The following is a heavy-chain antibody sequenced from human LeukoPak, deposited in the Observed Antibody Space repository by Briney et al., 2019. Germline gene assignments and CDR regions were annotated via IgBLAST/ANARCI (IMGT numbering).Heavy chain of an antibody. Sequence: GGSLRLSCAASGFTFSSYAMSWVRQAPGKGLEWVSAISGSGGSTYYADSVKGRFTISRDNSKNTLYLQMNSLRAEDTAVYYCAKDSGFAIAAGPIDYWGQGTLVTVSS. CDR3: AKDSGFAIAAGPIDY. CDR2: ISGSGGST. D-gene: IGHD6-13*01. CDR1: GFTFSSYA. J-gene: IGHJ4*02. V-gene: IGHV3-23*01.